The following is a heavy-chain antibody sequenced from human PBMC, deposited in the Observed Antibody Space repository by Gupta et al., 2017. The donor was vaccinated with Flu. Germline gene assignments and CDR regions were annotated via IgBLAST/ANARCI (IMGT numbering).Heavy chain of an antibody. CDR3: VRGTTRWYGIDY. V-gene: IGHV3-74*03. CDR2: INRDGSDM. D-gene: IGHD6-13*01. CDR1: GFTLSNHW. Sequence: EVQLVESGGVVVQPGGSLRLSCAVSGFTLSNHWLHWVRQVPGKGLVSVSHINRDGSDMSYADSVKGRFTISRDNTKNTLYLQMNSLTADDTAVYYCVRGTTRWYGIDYWGQGTLDTVSP. J-gene: IGHJ4*02.